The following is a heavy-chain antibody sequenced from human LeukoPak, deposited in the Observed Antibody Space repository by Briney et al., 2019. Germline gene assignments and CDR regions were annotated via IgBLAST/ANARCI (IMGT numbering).Heavy chain of an antibody. V-gene: IGHV3-23*01. Sequence: GGSLRLSCTASGFTFASHAMSWVRQAPGEGLEWVSFISSSSSSTYYADSVQGRFTTSRDNSKNILYLQMNSLRAEDTAVYYCAKDLSSSWPNAFHIWGQGTMVTVSS. J-gene: IGHJ3*02. D-gene: IGHD6-13*01. CDR1: GFTFASHA. CDR3: AKDLSSSWPNAFHI. CDR2: ISSSSSST.